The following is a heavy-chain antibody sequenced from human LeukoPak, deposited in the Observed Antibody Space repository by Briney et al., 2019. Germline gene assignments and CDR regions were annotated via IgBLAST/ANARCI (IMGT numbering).Heavy chain of an antibody. CDR3: ARGQTYYYDSSGAFSDY. J-gene: IGHJ4*02. CDR2: IRSSGSYI. Sequence: PGGSLRLSCAASAFTFSSYSMNWVRQAPGKGLEWVSSIRSSGSYIYYADSVKGRFTISRDNAKNSLYLQMNSLRVEDTAVYYCARGQTYYYDSSGAFSDYWGQGTLVTVSS. V-gene: IGHV3-21*01. CDR1: AFTFSSYS. D-gene: IGHD3-22*01.